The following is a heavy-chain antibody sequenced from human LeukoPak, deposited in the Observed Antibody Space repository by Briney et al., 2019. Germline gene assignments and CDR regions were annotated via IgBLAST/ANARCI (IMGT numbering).Heavy chain of an antibody. Sequence: GASVKVSCKVSGYTLTELSMHWVRQAPGKGLEWMGGFDPEDGETIYAQNFQGRVTMTEDTSTDTAYMELNNLTSEETAVYYCVRFAAGPDPYYPWGQGTLVTVSS. D-gene: IGHD6-25*01. CDR2: FDPEDGET. V-gene: IGHV1-24*01. CDR1: GYTLTELS. J-gene: IGHJ5*02. CDR3: VRFAAGPDPYYP.